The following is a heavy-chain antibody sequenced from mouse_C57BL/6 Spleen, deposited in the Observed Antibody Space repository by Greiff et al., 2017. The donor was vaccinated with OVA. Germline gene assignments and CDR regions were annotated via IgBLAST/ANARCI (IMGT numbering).Heavy chain of an antibody. Sequence: QVQLQQSGAELVMPGASVKLSCKASGYTFTSYWMHWVKQRPGQGLEWIGEIDPSDSYTNYNQKFKGKSTLTVDKSSSTAYMQLSSLTSEDSAVYYCARAGNSFAYWGQGTLVTVSA. D-gene: IGHD2-1*01. V-gene: IGHV1-69*01. CDR1: GYTFTSYW. CDR2: IDPSDSYT. J-gene: IGHJ3*01. CDR3: ARAGNSFAY.